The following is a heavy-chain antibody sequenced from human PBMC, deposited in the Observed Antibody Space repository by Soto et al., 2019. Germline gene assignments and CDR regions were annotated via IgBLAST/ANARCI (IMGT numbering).Heavy chain of an antibody. CDR2: ISGSGGST. CDR3: MGYYDYVWGSRVGGNY. CDR1: GFTFSSYA. V-gene: IGHV3-23*01. Sequence: GGSLRLSCAASGFTFSSYAMSWVRQAPGKGLEWVSAISGSGGSTYYADSVKGRFTISRDNSKNTLYLQMNSLRAEDTAVYYCMGYYDYVWGSRVGGNYWGQGTLVTVSS. D-gene: IGHD3-16*01. J-gene: IGHJ4*02.